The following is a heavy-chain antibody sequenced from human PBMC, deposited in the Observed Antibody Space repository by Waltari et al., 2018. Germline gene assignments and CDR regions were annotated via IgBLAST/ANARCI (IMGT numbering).Heavy chain of an antibody. Sequence: EVQLVESGGGLVQPGGSLRLSCAASGFTFSDHYMDWVRQAPGKGLEWVGRTRNKANSYTTEYAASVKGRFTISRGDSKNSLYLQMNSLKTEDTAVYYCARIGVLNGYFDLWGRGTLVTVSS. CDR3: ARIGVLNGYFDL. CDR1: GFTFSDHY. V-gene: IGHV3-72*01. J-gene: IGHJ2*01. CDR2: TRNKANSYTT. D-gene: IGHD3-22*01.